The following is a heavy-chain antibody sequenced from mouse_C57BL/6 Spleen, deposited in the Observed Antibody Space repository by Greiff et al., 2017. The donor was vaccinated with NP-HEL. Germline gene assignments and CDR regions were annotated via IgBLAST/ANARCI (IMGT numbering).Heavy chain of an antibody. CDR1: GFNIKDYY. D-gene: IGHD2-1*01. CDR2: IDPEDGDT. J-gene: IGHJ2*01. CDR3: TTLYYGNYDYFDY. Sequence: VQLKQSGAELVRPGASVKLSCTASGFNIKDYYMHWVKQRPEQGLEWIGRIDPEDGDTEYAPKFQGKATMTADTSSNTAYLQLSSLTSEDTAVYYCTTLYYGNYDYFDYWGQVTTLTVSS. V-gene: IGHV14-1*01.